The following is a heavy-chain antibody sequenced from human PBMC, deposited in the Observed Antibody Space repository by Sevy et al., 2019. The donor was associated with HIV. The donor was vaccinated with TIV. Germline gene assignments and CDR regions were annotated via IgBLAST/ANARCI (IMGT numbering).Heavy chain of an antibody. Sequence: ASVKVSCKASGYTFTSYGISWVRQAPGQGLEWMGCISAYSDNKKYAQKIQGRVTMTIDTSTSTTYMELRSLRSDDTAVYYCAKGIAAAASDIWGQGTMVTVSS. D-gene: IGHD6-13*01. J-gene: IGHJ3*02. CDR3: AKGIAAAASDI. V-gene: IGHV1-18*01. CDR1: GYTFTSYG. CDR2: ISAYSDNK.